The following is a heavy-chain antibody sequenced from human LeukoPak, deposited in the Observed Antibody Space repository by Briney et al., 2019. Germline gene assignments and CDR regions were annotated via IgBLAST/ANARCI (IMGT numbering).Heavy chain of an antibody. V-gene: IGHV3-64*01. J-gene: IGHJ4*02. CDR3: ARGVVGFEEVIVWGEKTFDY. CDR2: IISNAGST. CDR1: GFTFSSYA. D-gene: IGHD3-16*02. Sequence: PGRSLRLSCAASGFTFSSYAMHWVRQAPGNGLEYVSAIISNAGSTSYAYSVKGRLTISRDNSKNTLYLQMGSLRAEDMAVYYCARGVVGFEEVIVWGEKTFDYWGQGTLVTVSS.